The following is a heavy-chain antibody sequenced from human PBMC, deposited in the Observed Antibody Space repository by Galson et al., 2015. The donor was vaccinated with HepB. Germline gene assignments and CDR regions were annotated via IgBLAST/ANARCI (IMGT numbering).Heavy chain of an antibody. J-gene: IGHJ4*02. Sequence: SLRLSCAASGFSFSYYGMHWVRQAPGKGLEWVAVIHYDGGNKNYADSVKGRFTISRDNSRNTLYLQMNSLRAEDTAVYYYARDPGQFDYVWGSYFDYWGQGDLVTVSP. CDR3: ARDPGQFDYVWGSYFDY. CDR2: IHYDGGNK. D-gene: IGHD3-16*01. CDR1: GFSFSYYG. V-gene: IGHV3-33*01.